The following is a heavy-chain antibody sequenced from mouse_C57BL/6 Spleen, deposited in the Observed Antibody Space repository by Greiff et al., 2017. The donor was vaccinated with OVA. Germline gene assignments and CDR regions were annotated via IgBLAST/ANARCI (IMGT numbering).Heavy chain of an antibody. V-gene: IGHV1-81*01. CDR3: ARYDYDGKNWYFDV. Sequence: VQLQESGAELARPGASVKLSCKASGYTFTSYGISWVKQRTGQGLEWIGEIYPRSGNTYYNEKFKGKATLTADKSSSTAYMELRSLTSEDSAVYFCARYDYDGKNWYFDVWGTGTTGTVSS. J-gene: IGHJ1*03. CDR2: IYPRSGNT. CDR1: GYTFTSYG. D-gene: IGHD2-4*01.